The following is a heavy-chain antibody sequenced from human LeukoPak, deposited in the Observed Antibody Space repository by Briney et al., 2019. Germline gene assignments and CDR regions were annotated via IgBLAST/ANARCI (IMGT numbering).Heavy chain of an antibody. CDR1: GGSISSYY. CDR2: IYTSGST. V-gene: IGHV4-4*07. J-gene: IGHJ4*02. D-gene: IGHD5-24*01. Sequence: SETLSLTCTVSGGSISSYYWSWIRQPAGKGLEWIGRIYTSGSTNYNPSLKSRVTMSVDTSKNQSSLQLSSVTAADRAVYYCARAGGYNRVYFDYWGQGTLVTVSS. CDR3: ARAGGYNRVYFDY.